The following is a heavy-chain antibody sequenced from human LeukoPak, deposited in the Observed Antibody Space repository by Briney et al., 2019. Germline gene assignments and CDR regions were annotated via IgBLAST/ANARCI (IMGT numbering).Heavy chain of an antibody. CDR3: ARDWSIGVVMDY. CDR1: GFTFSSYS. CDR2: ISSSSSYI. D-gene: IGHD3-22*01. V-gene: IGHV3-21*01. J-gene: IGHJ4*02. Sequence: MPGGSLRLSCAASGFTFSSYSMNWVRQAPGKGLEWVSSISSSSSYIYYADSVKGRFTISRDNAKNSLYLQMNSLRAEDTAVYYCARDWSIGVVMDYWGQGTLVTVSS.